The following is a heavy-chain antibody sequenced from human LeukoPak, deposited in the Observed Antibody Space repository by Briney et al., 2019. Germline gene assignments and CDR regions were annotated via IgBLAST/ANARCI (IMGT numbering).Heavy chain of an antibody. CDR2: INHSGST. J-gene: IGHJ3*02. V-gene: IGHV4-34*01. D-gene: IGHD3/OR15-3a*01. CDR1: GGSFSGYY. Sequence: SETLSLTCAVYGGSFSGYYWSWIRQPPGRGLEWIGEINHSGSTNYNPSLKSRVTISVDTSKNQFSLKLSSVTPEDTAVYYCARGGLISLANTPLGAFDIWGQGTMVSVSS. CDR3: ARGGLISLANTPLGAFDI.